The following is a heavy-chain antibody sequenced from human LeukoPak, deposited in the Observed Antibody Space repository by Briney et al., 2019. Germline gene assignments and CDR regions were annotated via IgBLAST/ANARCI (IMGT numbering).Heavy chain of an antibody. CDR2: IYYSGST. Sequence: PSETLSLTCTVSGGSVSSGSYYWGWIRQPPGKGLEWIGYIYYSGSTNYNPSLKSRVTISVDTSKNQFSLKLSSVTAADTAVYYCARASGYSYQAPDYWGQGTLVTVSS. CDR3: ARASGYSYQAPDY. J-gene: IGHJ4*02. D-gene: IGHD1-1*01. CDR1: GGSVSSGSYY. V-gene: IGHV4-61*01.